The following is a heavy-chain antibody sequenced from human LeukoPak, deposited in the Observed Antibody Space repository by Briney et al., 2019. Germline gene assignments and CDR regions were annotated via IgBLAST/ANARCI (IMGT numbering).Heavy chain of an antibody. Sequence: GGSLRLSCAASGFTFSSYWMSWVRQAPGKGLEWVANIKQDGSEKYYVDSVKGRFTISRDNAKNSLYLQMSSLRAEDTAVYYCARFFIVGATYWFDPWGQGTLVTVSS. V-gene: IGHV3-7*01. CDR1: GFTFSSYW. D-gene: IGHD1-26*01. CDR3: ARFFIVGATYWFDP. CDR2: IKQDGSEK. J-gene: IGHJ5*02.